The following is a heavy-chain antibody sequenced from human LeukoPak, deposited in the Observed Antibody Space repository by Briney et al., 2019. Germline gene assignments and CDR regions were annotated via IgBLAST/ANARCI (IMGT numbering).Heavy chain of an antibody. D-gene: IGHD3-3*01. J-gene: IGHJ6*04. V-gene: IGHV3-30*18. CDR1: GFTFISYV. Sequence: GGSLRLSCAASGFTFISYVMHCVRQAPGKGLEWVAVISYDGSNKYYADSVKGRFTISRDNSKNTLYLQMNSLRAEDTAVYYCAKGPSVFGVVIMDYWGKGTMVTVSS. CDR2: ISYDGSNK. CDR3: AKGPSVFGVVIMDY.